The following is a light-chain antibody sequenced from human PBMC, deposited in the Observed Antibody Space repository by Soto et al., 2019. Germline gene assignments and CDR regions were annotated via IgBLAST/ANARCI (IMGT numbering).Light chain of an antibody. J-gene: IGKJ1*01. Sequence: DIRMTQSPSSLSASVGDRVTITCRASQSISSYLNWYQQKPGKAPKLLIYAASSLQSGVPSRFSGSGSGTDFTLTISSLQPEDFATYSCQQSYNSPQTFGQGTKVDIK. CDR2: AAS. CDR1: QSISSY. CDR3: QQSYNSPQT. V-gene: IGKV1-39*01.